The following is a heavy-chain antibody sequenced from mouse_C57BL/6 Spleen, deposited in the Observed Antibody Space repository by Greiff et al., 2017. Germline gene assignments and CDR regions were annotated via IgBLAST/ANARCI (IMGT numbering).Heavy chain of an antibody. J-gene: IGHJ4*01. CDR1: GYSFTDYN. V-gene: IGHV1-39*01. Sequence: EVQLQQSGPELVKPGASVKISCKASGYSFTDYNMNWVKQSNGKSLEWIGVINPNYGTTSYNQKFKGKATLTVDQSSSTAYMQRNSLTSEDSAVYCCARVYGSSLYYAMDYWGQGTSVTVSS. CDR2: INPNYGTT. CDR3: ARVYGSSLYYAMDY. D-gene: IGHD1-1*01.